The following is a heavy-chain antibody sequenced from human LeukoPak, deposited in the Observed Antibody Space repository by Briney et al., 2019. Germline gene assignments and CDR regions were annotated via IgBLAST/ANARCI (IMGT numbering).Heavy chain of an antibody. Sequence: PSETLSLTCTVSGGSISSSSYYWGWIRQPPGKGLEWIGSIYYSGSTYYNPSLKSRVTISVDTSKNQFSLKLSSVTAADTAVYYCASGYYYDSSGYHDAFDIWGQGTMVTVSS. CDR3: ASGYYYDSSGYHDAFDI. CDR2: IYYSGST. CDR1: GGSISSSSYY. D-gene: IGHD3-22*01. V-gene: IGHV4-39*07. J-gene: IGHJ3*02.